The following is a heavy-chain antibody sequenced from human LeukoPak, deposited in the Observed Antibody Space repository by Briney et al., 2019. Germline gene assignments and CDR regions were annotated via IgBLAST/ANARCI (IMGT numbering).Heavy chain of an antibody. CDR1: GITLSNYG. D-gene: IGHD2-21*02. Sequence: GGSLRLSCAVSGITLSNYGMSWVRQAPGKGLEWVSYISSIGSAIHYADSVKGRFTISRDNARNSLYLQMNSLIADDTAVYYCVREGGDYRDAFDVWGQGTVVTVSS. V-gene: IGHV3-48*04. CDR2: ISSIGSAI. J-gene: IGHJ3*01. CDR3: VREGGDYRDAFDV.